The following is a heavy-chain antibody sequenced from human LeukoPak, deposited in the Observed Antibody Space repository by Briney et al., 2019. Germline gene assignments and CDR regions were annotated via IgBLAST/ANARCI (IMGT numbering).Heavy chain of an antibody. CDR2: INPNSGGT. J-gene: IGHJ4*02. D-gene: IGHD2-15*01. V-gene: IGHV1-2*06. CDR3: ARGLEDGWPFDY. CDR1: GYTFTGYY. Sequence: GASVKVSCKASGYTFTGYYMHWVLQAPGQGLEWMGRINPNSGGTNYAQKVQGRVTMTRDTSISTAYLELSRLRSDATAVYYCARGLEDGWPFDYWGQGTLVTVSS.